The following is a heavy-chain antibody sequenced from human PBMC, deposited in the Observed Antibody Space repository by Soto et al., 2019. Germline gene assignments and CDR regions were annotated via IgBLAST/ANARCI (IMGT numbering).Heavy chain of an antibody. CDR1: GGTFSSYT. Sequence: ASVKVSCKASGGTFSSYTISWVRQAPGQGLEWMGRIIPILGIANYAQKFQGRVTITADKSTSTAYMELSSLRSEDTAVYYCAREKKSAKYDFERWGQGTLVTVSS. J-gene: IGHJ4*02. D-gene: IGHD3-16*01. V-gene: IGHV1-69*04. CDR3: AREKKSAKYDFER. CDR2: IIPILGIA.